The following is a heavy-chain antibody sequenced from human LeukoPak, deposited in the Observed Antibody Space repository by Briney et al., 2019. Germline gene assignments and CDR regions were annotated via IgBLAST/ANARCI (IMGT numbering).Heavy chain of an antibody. CDR1: GFTFSHAW. CDR2: LKSTADGETT. J-gene: IGHJ4*02. D-gene: IGHD3-10*01. V-gene: IGHV3-15*01. CDR3: AKAIWVAATSSWFCLDY. Sequence: GGSLRLSCAGYGFTFSHAWMNWVRQAPGKGLEWVGRLKSTADGETTDYAAPVKGRFTISRDDSKSTLYLQMNSLRPEDTAVYYCAKAIWVAATSSWFCLDYWGQGTLVTVSS.